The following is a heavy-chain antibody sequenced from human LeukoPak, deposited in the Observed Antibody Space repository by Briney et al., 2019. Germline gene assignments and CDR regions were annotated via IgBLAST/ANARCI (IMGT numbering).Heavy chain of an antibody. V-gene: IGHV4-34*01. CDR3: ARDHWLVSLVSAADEDAFDI. J-gene: IGHJ3*02. D-gene: IGHD6-13*01. CDR2: INHSGST. Sequence: KPSETLSLTCAVYGGSFSGYYWSWIRQPPGKGLEWIGEINHSGSTNYNPSLKSRVTISVDTSKNQFSLKLSSVTAADTAVYYCARDHWLVSLVSAADEDAFDIWGQGTMVTVSS. CDR1: GGSFSGYY.